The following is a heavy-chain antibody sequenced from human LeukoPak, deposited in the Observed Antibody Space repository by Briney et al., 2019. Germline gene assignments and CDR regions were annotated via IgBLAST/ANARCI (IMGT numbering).Heavy chain of an antibody. J-gene: IGHJ4*02. CDR3: ARDWVGSYGSRQFDY. CDR2: IYYSGST. CDR1: GYSISSGYY. Sequence: PSETLSLTCTVSGYSISSGYYWGWIRQPPGRGREWIGSIYYSGSTYYNPSLKSRVTISVDTSKKQFSLKLSSVTAADTAVYYCARDWVGSYGSRQFDYWGQGILVTVSS. D-gene: IGHD1-26*01. V-gene: IGHV4-38-2*02.